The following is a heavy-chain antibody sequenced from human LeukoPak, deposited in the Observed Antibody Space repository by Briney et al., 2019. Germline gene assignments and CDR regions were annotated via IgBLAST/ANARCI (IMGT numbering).Heavy chain of an antibody. J-gene: IGHJ4*02. D-gene: IGHD6-19*01. CDR1: GFAFSSQA. V-gene: IGHV3-23*01. Sequence: GGSLRLSCAASGFAFSSQAMGWVRQAPGKGLEWVSVISDSGDSTYYADSVKGRFTISRDNSKNTLYLQMISLRAEDTAVYYCAKDARRSSGRYFFDHWGQGTLVTVSS. CDR3: AKDARRSSGRYFFDH. CDR2: ISDSGDST.